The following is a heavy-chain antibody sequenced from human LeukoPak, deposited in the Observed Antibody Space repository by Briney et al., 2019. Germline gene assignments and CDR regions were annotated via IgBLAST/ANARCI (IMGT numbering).Heavy chain of an antibody. CDR1: GYTFTSYD. CDR3: ARGRVRIAAAGARRNWFDP. J-gene: IGHJ5*02. D-gene: IGHD6-13*01. V-gene: IGHV1-8*01. Sequence: ASVKVSCKASGYTFTSYDINWVRQATGQGLEWMGWVNPNSGNTGYAQKFQGRVTMTRNTSISTAYMELSSLRSEDTAVYYCARGRVRIAAAGARRNWFDPWGQGTLVTVSS. CDR2: VNPNSGNT.